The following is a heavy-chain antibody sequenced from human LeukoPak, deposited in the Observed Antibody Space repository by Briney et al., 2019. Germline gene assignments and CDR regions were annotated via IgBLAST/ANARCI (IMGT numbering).Heavy chain of an antibody. J-gene: IGHJ4*02. CDR2: ISYDGSNK. Sequence: GGSLRLSCAASGFTFGSYAMHWVRQAPGKGLEWVAVISYDGSNKYYADSVKGRFTISRDNSKNTLYLQMNSLRAEDTAVYYCARDIDSSGWYFYFDYWGQGTLVTVSS. CDR1: GFTFGSYA. D-gene: IGHD6-19*01. CDR3: ARDIDSSGWYFYFDY. V-gene: IGHV3-30-3*01.